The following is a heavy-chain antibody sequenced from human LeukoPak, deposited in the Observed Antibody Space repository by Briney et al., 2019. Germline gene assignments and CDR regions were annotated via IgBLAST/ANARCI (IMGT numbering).Heavy chain of an antibody. CDR3: ARDLGSDGSGSYYNGD. D-gene: IGHD3-10*01. CDR1: GGSISSGDYY. CDR2: IYYSGST. J-gene: IGHJ4*02. Sequence: PSETLSLTCTVSGGSISSGDYYWSWIRQPPGKGLEWIGYIYYSGSTYYNPSLKSRVTISVDTSKNQFSLKLSSVTAADTAVYYCARDLGSDGSGSYYNGDWGQGTLVTVSS. V-gene: IGHV4-30-4*08.